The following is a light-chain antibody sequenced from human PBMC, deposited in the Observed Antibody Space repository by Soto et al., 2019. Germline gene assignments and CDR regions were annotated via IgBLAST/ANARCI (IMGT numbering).Light chain of an antibody. CDR1: SSNIGSNA. CDR3: AAWDDSLSGLV. J-gene: IGLJ3*02. V-gene: IGLV1-44*01. Sequence: QSVLTQPPSASGTPGQRVTISCSGSSSNIGSNAVNWYRQLPGTAPKLLIYSNNQRPSGVPARFSGSKSATSASLAITGLQSEDEADYYCAAWDDSLSGLVFGGGTKLTVL. CDR2: SNN.